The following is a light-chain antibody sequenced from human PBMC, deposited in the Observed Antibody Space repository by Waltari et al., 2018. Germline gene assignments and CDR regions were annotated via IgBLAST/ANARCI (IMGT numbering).Light chain of an antibody. CDR1: SSDVGNYNL. J-gene: IGLJ1*01. Sequence: QSGLAQPASASGSPGQSITITCTGTSSDVGNYNLVPWYQQRPGKAPRLLIYEVTKRAPGTSDRFSASKSGNTASLSISGLQAQEDEADYCCSYVGLGTYVFGTGTKVTV. CDR2: EVT. V-gene: IGLV2-23*02. CDR3: CSYVGLGTYV.